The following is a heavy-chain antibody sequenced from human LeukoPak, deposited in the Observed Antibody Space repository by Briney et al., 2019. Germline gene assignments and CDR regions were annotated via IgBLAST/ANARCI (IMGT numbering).Heavy chain of an antibody. V-gene: IGHV3-9*01. Sequence: HPGRSLRLSCAASGFTFSSYAMHWVRHAPGKGLEWVSGISWRSNKIGYADSVKGRFTISRDNAKNFLYLQMNSLRAEDTALYYCGKDIGGDYVRANYIDYWGQGTLVTVSS. CDR1: GFTFSSYA. J-gene: IGHJ4*02. CDR2: ISWRSNKI. D-gene: IGHD4-17*01. CDR3: GKDIGGDYVRANYIDY.